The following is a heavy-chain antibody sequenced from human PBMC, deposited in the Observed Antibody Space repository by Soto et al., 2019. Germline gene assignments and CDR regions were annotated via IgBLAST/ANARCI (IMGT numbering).Heavy chain of an antibody. CDR3: ATLTGTFDY. J-gene: IGHJ4*02. D-gene: IGHD1-20*01. Sequence: GGSRGLSCPASGSTFGSYAMPWVRQAPGTGLVWVAVISYDGSNKYYADSVKDRFTMSRDNSKNTLYLQMNSLRAEDTAVYYCATLTGTFDYWGQGTLVTVSS. CDR1: GSTFGSYA. CDR2: ISYDGSNK. V-gene: IGHV3-30*04.